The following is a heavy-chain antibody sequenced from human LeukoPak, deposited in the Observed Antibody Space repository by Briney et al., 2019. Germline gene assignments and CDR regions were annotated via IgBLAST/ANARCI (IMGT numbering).Heavy chain of an antibody. V-gene: IGHV3-30*18. CDR1: GFTFSSYG. Sequence: GGSLRLSCAASGFTFSSYGMHWVRQAPGKGLEWVAVISYDGSNKYYADSVKGRFTISRDNSKNTLYLQMNSLRPEDTAVYYCAKDQFSSGFEYFQHWGQGTLITVSS. CDR2: ISYDGSNK. CDR3: AKDQFSSGFEYFQH. J-gene: IGHJ1*01. D-gene: IGHD6-19*01.